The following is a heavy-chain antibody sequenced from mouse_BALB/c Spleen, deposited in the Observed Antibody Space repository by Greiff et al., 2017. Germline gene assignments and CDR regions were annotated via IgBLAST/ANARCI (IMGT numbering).Heavy chain of an antibody. V-gene: IGHV1-14*01. CDR1: GYTFTSYV. J-gene: IGHJ1*01. CDR3: ARSEYYGYRYFDV. D-gene: IGHD1-1*01. CDR2: INPYNDGT. Sequence: VQLQQPGPELVKPGASVKMSCKASGYTFTSYVMHWVKQKPGQGLEWIGYINPYNDGTKYNEKFKGKATLTSDKSSSTAYMELSSLTSEDSAVYYCARSEYYGYRYFDVWGAGTTVTVSS.